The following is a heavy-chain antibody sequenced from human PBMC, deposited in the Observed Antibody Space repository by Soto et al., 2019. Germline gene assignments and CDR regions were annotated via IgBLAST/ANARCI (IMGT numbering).Heavy chain of an antibody. CDR3: ATGLSSSYYYYGMDV. D-gene: IGHD2-2*01. J-gene: IGHJ6*02. CDR1: GFTFSSYA. V-gene: IGHV3-30-3*01. Sequence: SLRLSCAASGFTFSSYAMHWVRQAPGKGLEWVAVISYDGSNKYYADSVKGRFTISRDNSKNTLYLQMNSLRAEDTAVYYCATGLSSSYYYYGMDVWGQGTTVTVSS. CDR2: ISYDGSNK.